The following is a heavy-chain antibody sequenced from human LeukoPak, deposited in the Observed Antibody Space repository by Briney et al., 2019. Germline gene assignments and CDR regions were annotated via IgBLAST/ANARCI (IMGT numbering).Heavy chain of an antibody. CDR2: IYPGDSDT. CDR1: GYIFTSYW. D-gene: IGHD2-2*01. Sequence: GESLKISCKGSGYIFTSYWIGWVRQMPGKGLEWMGIIYPGDSDTRYSPSFQGQVTISADKSISTAYLQWSSLKASDTAMYYCARLSPPYCSSTSCHLDYWGQGTLVTVSS. J-gene: IGHJ4*02. CDR3: ARLSPPYCSSTSCHLDY. V-gene: IGHV5-51*01.